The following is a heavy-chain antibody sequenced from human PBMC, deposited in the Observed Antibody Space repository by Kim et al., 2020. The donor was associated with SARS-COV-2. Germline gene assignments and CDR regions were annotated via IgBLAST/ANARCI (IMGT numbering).Heavy chain of an antibody. D-gene: IGHD3-22*01. CDR2: INPSGGST. Sequence: ASVKVSCKASGYTFTSYYMHWVRQAPGQGLEWMGIINPSGGSTSYAQKFQGRVTMTRDTSTSTVYMELSSLRSEDTAVYYCARDESAYYDSSGYYLVYWGQGTLVTVSS. J-gene: IGHJ4*02. V-gene: IGHV1-46*01. CDR3: ARDESAYYDSSGYYLVY. CDR1: GYTFTSYY.